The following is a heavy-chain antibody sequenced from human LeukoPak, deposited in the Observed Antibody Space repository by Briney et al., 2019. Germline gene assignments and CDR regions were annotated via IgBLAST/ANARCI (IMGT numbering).Heavy chain of an antibody. CDR2: INHSGST. Sequence: SETLSLTCAVYGGSFSGYYWSWIRQSPGKGLEWIGEINHSGSTNYNPSLKSRVTISVDTSKNQFSLKLSSVTAADTAVYYCARGPKYYDILTGTRARGYWFDPWGQGTLVTVSS. CDR1: GGSFSGYY. CDR3: ARGPKYYDILTGTRARGYWFDP. D-gene: IGHD3-9*01. J-gene: IGHJ5*02. V-gene: IGHV4-34*01.